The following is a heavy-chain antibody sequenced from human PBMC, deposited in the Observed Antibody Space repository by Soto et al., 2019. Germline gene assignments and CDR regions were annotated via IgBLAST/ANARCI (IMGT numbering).Heavy chain of an antibody. D-gene: IGHD2-15*01. CDR3: ARDKGRSPLDY. CDR2: ISSSSSTI. J-gene: IGHJ4*02. V-gene: IGHV3-48*01. Sequence: EVQLVESGGGLVQPGGSLRLSCAAGEFTFSSCSMNWVRQAPGKGLEWVSYISSSSSTIYYADSVKGRFTISRDNAKNSLYLQMNSLRAEDTAVYYCARDKGRSPLDYWGQGTLVTVSS. CDR1: EFTFSSCS.